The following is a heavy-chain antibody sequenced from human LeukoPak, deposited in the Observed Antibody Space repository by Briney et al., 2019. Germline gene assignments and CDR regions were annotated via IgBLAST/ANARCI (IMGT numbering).Heavy chain of an antibody. V-gene: IGHV1-8*02. Sequence: ASVKVSCKASGYIFSDYYMHWVRQATGQGLEWMGWMSPYGGNTRYAQKFQARITMTRNTSASTAYMELSSLTSEDTAVYYCATVSMVRGVYIQSFDYWGQGTLVTVSS. CDR1: GYIFSDYY. CDR3: ATVSMVRGVYIQSFDY. D-gene: IGHD3-10*01. J-gene: IGHJ4*02. CDR2: MSPYGGNT.